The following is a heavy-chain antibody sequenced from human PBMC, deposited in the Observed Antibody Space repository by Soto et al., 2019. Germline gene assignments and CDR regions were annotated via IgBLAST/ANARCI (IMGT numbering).Heavy chain of an antibody. CDR2: ISSTGDGT. Sequence: QPGGSLRLSCAASGFTFSTYAMTWVRQAPGKGLEWVSIISSTGDGTYYADSVKGRFTISRDNSQRTLNLQMNSLRAEDTAVYYCAKNGDFWSWGMDVWGQGTTVTV. CDR1: GFTFSTYA. J-gene: IGHJ6*02. CDR3: AKNGDFWSWGMDV. V-gene: IGHV3-23*01. D-gene: IGHD3-3*01.